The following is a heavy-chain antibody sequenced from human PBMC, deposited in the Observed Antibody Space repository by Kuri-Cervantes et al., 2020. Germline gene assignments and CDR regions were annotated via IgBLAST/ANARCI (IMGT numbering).Heavy chain of an antibody. Sequence: GSLRLSCAASGLTFSSYSMNWVRQAPGKGLEWIGEIDHSGRINYNPSLKSRLSISPDTSDNQFSLKLNSVTVADTAVYYCQTGITSPGSYHDYWGQGTLVTVSS. V-gene: IGHV4-34*08. CDR2: IDHSGRI. J-gene: IGHJ4*02. D-gene: IGHD7-27*01. CDR1: GLTFSSYS. CDR3: QTGITSPGSYHDY.